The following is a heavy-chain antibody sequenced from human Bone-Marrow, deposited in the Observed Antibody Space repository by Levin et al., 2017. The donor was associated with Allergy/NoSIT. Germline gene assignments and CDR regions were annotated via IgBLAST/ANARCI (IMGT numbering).Heavy chain of an antibody. J-gene: IGHJ3*02. D-gene: IGHD2-15*01. CDR3: TTRRDIVSREGAFDI. CDR2: IKSKTDGGTT. V-gene: IGHV3-15*01. Sequence: GESLKISCAASGFTFSNAWMSWVRQAPGKGLEWVGRIKSKTDGGTTDYAAPVKGRFTISRDDSKNTLYLQMNSLKTEDTAVYYCTTRRDIVSREGAFDIWGQGTMVTVSS. CDR1: GFTFSNAW.